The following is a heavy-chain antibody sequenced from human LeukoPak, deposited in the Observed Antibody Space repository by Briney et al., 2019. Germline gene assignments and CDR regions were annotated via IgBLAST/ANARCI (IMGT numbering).Heavy chain of an antibody. D-gene: IGHD1-26*01. Sequence: PSETLSLTCTVSGGSISSYYWSWIRQPPGKGLEWIGYIYYSGSTNYNPSLKSRVTISVDTSKNQFSLKLSSVTAADTAVYYCARGGRDDYTEMYSGSYSDFDYWGQGTLVTVSS. CDR2: IYYSGST. CDR1: GGSISSYY. J-gene: IGHJ4*02. CDR3: ARGGRDDYTEMYSGSYSDFDY. V-gene: IGHV4-59*01.